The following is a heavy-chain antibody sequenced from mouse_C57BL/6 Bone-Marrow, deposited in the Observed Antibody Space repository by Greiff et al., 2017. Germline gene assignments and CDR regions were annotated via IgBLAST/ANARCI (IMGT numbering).Heavy chain of an antibody. V-gene: IGHV1-58*01. D-gene: IGHD2-5*01. CDR2: IYIGNGYT. CDR1: GYTFTSYG. Sequence: EVKLMESGAELVRPGSSVKMSCKTSGYTFTSYGINWVKQRPGPGLEWIGYIYIGNGYTEYNEKFKGKATLTSDTSSSTAYMQLSSLTSEDSAIYFCATTYYSNYVNYWGQGTTLTVSS. CDR3: ATTYYSNYVNY. J-gene: IGHJ2*01.